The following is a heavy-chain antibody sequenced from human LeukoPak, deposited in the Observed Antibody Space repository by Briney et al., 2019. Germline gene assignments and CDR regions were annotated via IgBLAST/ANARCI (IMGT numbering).Heavy chain of an antibody. CDR3: ARDWGLFGVVIPHHY. Sequence: GASVKVSCEASGYTFTNYGIIWVRQAPGQGLEWMGWISAYNGNTNNAQKLQGRVTMTTDTSTSTAYMEVRSLRSDDTAVYYCARDWGLFGVVIPHHYWGQGTLVTVSS. V-gene: IGHV1-18*01. CDR1: GYTFTNYG. J-gene: IGHJ4*02. D-gene: IGHD3-3*01. CDR2: ISAYNGNT.